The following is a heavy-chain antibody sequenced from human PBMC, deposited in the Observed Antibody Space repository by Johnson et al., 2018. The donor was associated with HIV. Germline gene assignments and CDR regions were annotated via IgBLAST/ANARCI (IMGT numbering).Heavy chain of an antibody. CDR3: ARERGLGHAFAI. CDR2: IWYDGSNK. J-gene: IGHJ3*02. CDR1: GFTFSIYG. Sequence: QVQLVESGGGVVQVGRSLRLSCEASGFTFSIYGMHWVRQAPGKGLEWVAVIWYDGSNKYYADSVKGRFTISRDNSKNTLYLQMNSLRAEDTAVYYCARERGLGHAFAIWGQGTMVTVSS. D-gene: IGHD7-27*01. V-gene: IGHV3-33*01.